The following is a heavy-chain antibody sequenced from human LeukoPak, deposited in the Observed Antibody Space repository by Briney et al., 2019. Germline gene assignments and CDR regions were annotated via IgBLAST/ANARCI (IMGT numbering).Heavy chain of an antibody. Sequence: PSETLSLTCAVSGGSISSTNWWSWVRQSPGKGLEYIGEIYHSGTTNYTPSLKSRVTISLDKSENHFSLKLTSVTAADTAVYYCARVVVVSATLKDWFDPWGQGNLVTVSS. J-gene: IGHJ5*02. CDR3: ARVVVVSATLKDWFDP. CDR2: IYHSGTT. D-gene: IGHD2-15*01. CDR1: GGSISSTNW. V-gene: IGHV4-4*02.